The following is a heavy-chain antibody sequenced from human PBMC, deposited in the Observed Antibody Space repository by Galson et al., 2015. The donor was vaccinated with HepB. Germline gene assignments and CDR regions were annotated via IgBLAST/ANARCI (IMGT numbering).Heavy chain of an antibody. CDR1: GFNFNNHA. J-gene: IGHJ4*02. CDR2: VSYEGRNK. CDR3: AKDGHFLSIFGVGLRPNFDY. V-gene: IGHV3-30*18. D-gene: IGHD3-3*01. Sequence: SLRLSCAASGFNFNNHAMHWVRQAPGKGLEGVARVSYEGRNKSYADSVKGRFTISRDNSKNTVFLQMNSLKPEDSGVYYCAKDGHFLSIFGVGLRPNFDYWGQGSLVAVSS.